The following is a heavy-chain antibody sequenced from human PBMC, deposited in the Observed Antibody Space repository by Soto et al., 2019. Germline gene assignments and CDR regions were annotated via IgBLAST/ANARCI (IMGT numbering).Heavy chain of an antibody. CDR3: ARDYYGMDV. CDR2: TYQSGSA. Sequence: SETLSLTCTVSGGSLSSGGYSWTCIRQSPGKDLECSVYTYQSGSAYYNPSLKSRVTISVSMSKNQISLNLHHETAAATVVHYCARDYYGMDVWGQGTTVTVSS. V-gene: IGHV4-30-2*06. J-gene: IGHJ6*02. CDR1: GGSLSSGGYS.